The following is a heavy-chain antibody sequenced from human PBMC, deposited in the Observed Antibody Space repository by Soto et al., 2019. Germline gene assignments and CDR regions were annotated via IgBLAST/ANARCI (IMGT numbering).Heavy chain of an antibody. D-gene: IGHD3-16*01. CDR2: IIPLFGRV. V-gene: IGHV1-69*01. Sequence: QVQLVQSGPEVKKTGTSVKVSCKASGGTFSSRAISWVRQAPGQGLEWMGGIIPLFGRVNYAEKFQDRVTITADESTGTVYMELSSLRSEDTALYYCANSRGGTFLGYHGMDIWGQGTTVSVSS. CDR1: GGTFSSRA. J-gene: IGHJ6*02. CDR3: ANSRGGTFLGYHGMDI.